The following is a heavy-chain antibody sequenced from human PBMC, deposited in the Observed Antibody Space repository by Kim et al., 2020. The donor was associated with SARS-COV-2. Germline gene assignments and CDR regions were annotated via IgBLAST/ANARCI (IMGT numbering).Heavy chain of an antibody. CDR1: GFTFSSYG. V-gene: IGHV3-33*01. CDR3: ARDGGYSGYSPTYYYYYMDV. CDR2: IWYDGSNK. J-gene: IGHJ6*03. Sequence: GGSLRLSCAASGFTFSSYGMHWVRQAPGKGLEWVAVIWYDGSNKYYADSVKGRFTISRDNSKNTLYLQMNSLRAEDTAVYYCARDGGYSGYSPTYYYYYMDVWGKGTTVTVSS. D-gene: IGHD5-12*01.